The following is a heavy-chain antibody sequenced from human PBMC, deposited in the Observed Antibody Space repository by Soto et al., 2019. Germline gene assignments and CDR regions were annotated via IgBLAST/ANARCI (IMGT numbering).Heavy chain of an antibody. CDR1: GYNFTSYG. CDR3: ACLGMTTVTPSWFDP. CDR2: ISAYNGNT. Sequence: ASVKVSCKASGYNFTSYGISWVRQAPGQGLEWMGWISAYNGNTNYAQKLQGRVTMTTDTSTSTAYMELRSLRSDDTAVYYCACLGMTTVTPSWFDPWGQRSLVTVSS. J-gene: IGHJ5*02. D-gene: IGHD4-4*01. V-gene: IGHV1-18*01.